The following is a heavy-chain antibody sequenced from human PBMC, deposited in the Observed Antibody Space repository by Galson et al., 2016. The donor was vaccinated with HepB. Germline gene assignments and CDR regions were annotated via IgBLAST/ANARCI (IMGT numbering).Heavy chain of an antibody. Sequence: SLRLSCAASGFTFSYFWMSWVRQSPGKGPEWVAIIKPDGTETYYVGSVKGRFTISRDNAENPLYLQMNSLSVEDTAVYYCARGPHRRSWYFDYWGKGTRVTVSS. J-gene: IGHJ4*02. CDR2: IKPDGTET. CDR3: ARGPHRRSWYFDY. CDR1: GFTFSYFW. V-gene: IGHV3-7*01. D-gene: IGHD6-13*01.